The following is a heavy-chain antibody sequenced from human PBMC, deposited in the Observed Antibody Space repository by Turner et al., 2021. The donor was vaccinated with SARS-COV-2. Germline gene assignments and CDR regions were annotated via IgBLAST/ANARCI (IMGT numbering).Heavy chain of an antibody. D-gene: IGHD2-15*01. J-gene: IGHJ5*02. CDR3: ARGRGGGGSSNNWFDP. CDR2: IYYSGST. CDR1: GGSISSYY. V-gene: IGHV4-59*01. Sequence: QVQLQESGPGLVKPSETLSLTCTVSGGSISSYYWSWIRQPPGKGLEWIGYIYYSGSTNYNPSLKSLVSISVDTSKNQFSLKLTSVTAADTAVYYCARGRGGGGSSNNWFDPWGQGTLVIVSS.